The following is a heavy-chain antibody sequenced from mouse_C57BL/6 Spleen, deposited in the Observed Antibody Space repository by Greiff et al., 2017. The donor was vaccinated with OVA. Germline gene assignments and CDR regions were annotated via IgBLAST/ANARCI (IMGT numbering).Heavy chain of an antibody. CDR3: ARGGYGYDAGFDY. Sequence: QVQLQQSGPELVKPGASVKLSCKASGYTFTSYDINWVKQRPGQGLEWIGWIYPRDGSTKYNEKFKGKATLTVDTSSSTAYMELHSLTSEDSAVYFCARGGYGYDAGFDYWGQGTTLTVSS. V-gene: IGHV1-85*01. J-gene: IGHJ2*01. CDR2: IYPRDGST. CDR1: GYTFTSYD. D-gene: IGHD2-2*01.